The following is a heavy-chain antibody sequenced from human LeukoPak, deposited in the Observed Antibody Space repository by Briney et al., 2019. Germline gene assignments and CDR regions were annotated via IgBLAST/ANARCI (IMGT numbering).Heavy chain of an antibody. D-gene: IGHD2-15*01. CDR2: SSGSGGST. CDR3: AKASKLYCSGGYCYLSDY. J-gene: IGHJ4*02. CDR1: GFTFASYA. V-gene: IGHV3-23*01. Sequence: GGSLRLSCAASGFTFASYAMSWVRQAPGKGLEWVSASSGSGGSTYHADSVKGRFSISRDNSKNTLYLQMNSLRAEDTAVYYCAKASKLYCSGGYCYLSDYWGQGTLVTVSS.